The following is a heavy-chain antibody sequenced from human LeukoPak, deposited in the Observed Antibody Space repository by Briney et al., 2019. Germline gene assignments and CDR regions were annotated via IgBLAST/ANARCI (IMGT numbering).Heavy chain of an antibody. CDR2: MNPNKGDG. D-gene: IGHD4-17*01. Sequence: ASVRVSCKASGYTFTNYHINWVRQASGQGLEWMGWMNPNKGDGGYAQNLQGRVTITTDTSISTAYMELRILRSDDTAVYFCARTTSMTASGYDYWGQGTLVTVSS. V-gene: IGHV1-8*03. J-gene: IGHJ4*02. CDR3: ARTTSMTASGYDY. CDR1: GYTFTNYH.